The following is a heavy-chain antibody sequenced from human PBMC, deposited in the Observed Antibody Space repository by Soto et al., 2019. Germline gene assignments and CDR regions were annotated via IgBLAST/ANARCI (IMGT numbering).Heavy chain of an antibody. CDR2: IYYSGST. CDR1: GGSISSSSYY. J-gene: IGHJ3*02. D-gene: IGHD3-9*01. V-gene: IGHV4-39*01. CDR3: AGYTLVSGAFDI. Sequence: SETLSLTCTVSGGSISSSSYYWGWIRQPPGKGLEWIGSIYYSGSTYYNPSLKSRVTISVDTSKNQFSLKLSSVTAADTAVYYCAGYTLVSGAFDIWGQGTMVTVSS.